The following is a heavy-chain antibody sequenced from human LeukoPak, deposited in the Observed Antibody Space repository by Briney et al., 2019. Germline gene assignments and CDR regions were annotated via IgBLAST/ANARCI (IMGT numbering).Heavy chain of an antibody. D-gene: IGHD6-19*01. CDR2: ISYDGSNK. J-gene: IGHJ4*02. CDR1: GFTFSSYA. Sequence: GGSLRLSCAASGFTFSSYALHWVRQAPGKGLEWVAVISYDGSNKYYADSVKGRFTISRDNSKNTLYLQMNSLRAEDTAVYYCAKSGNSGWYLDYWGQGTLVTVSS. V-gene: IGHV3-30-3*02. CDR3: AKSGNSGWYLDY.